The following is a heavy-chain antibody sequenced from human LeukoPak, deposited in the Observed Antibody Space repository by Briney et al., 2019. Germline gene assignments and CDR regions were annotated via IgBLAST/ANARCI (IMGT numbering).Heavy chain of an antibody. Sequence: PSETLSLTCTVSGGSISSYYWSWIRQPPGKGLEWIGYIYYSGSTNYNPSLKSRVTISVDRSKNQFSLKLSSVTAADTAVYYCAREGLLRTLDYWGQGTLVTVSS. V-gene: IGHV4-59*12. D-gene: IGHD2-2*01. CDR3: AREGLLRTLDY. CDR2: IYYSGST. J-gene: IGHJ4*02. CDR1: GGSISSYY.